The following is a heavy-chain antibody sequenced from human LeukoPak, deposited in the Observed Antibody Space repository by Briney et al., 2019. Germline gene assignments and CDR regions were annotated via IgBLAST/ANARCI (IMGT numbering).Heavy chain of an antibody. D-gene: IGHD2-21*02. J-gene: IGHJ3*02. CDR2: ISAYNGIT. CDR1: GYTFTSSG. CDR3: ARDHFRRVVTAAFDI. Sequence: APVKVSCKASGYTFTSSGINWGRQAPGKRPEGMGWISAYNGITNYAQKFQGRVTMTTDTFTATAYMELRSLRSDDTAVYYCARDHFRRVVTAAFDIWGQGTMVIVSS. V-gene: IGHV1-18*01.